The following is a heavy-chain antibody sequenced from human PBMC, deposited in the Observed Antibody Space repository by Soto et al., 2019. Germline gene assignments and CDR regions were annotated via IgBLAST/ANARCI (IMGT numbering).Heavy chain of an antibody. CDR2: IIPIFGTA. Sequence: QVQLVQSGAEVKKPGSSVKVSCKASGGTFSSYAISWVRQAPGQGLEWMGGIIPIFGTANYAQKFQGRVRLTADESTRTAYVERSGLRSEATAVYYCAGGGPGPFDDWGQGTLVTVSS. CDR1: GGTFSSYA. V-gene: IGHV1-69*12. D-gene: IGHD3-16*01. CDR3: AGGGPGPFDD. J-gene: IGHJ4*02.